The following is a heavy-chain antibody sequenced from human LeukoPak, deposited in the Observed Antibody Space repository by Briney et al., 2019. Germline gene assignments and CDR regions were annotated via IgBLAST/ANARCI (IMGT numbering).Heavy chain of an antibody. D-gene: IGHD3-3*01. Sequence: GGSLRLSCAASGFTFSSHAMGLVRQAPGKGLEWVSSITGSGGGTYYGDSVKGRFTISRDNSKNTLYLQMNSLRAEDTAVYYCAKDGGGSLEWLPPMDVWGQGTTVTVSS. J-gene: IGHJ6*02. CDR3: AKDGGGSLEWLPPMDV. V-gene: IGHV3-23*01. CDR2: ITGSGGGT. CDR1: GFTFSSHA.